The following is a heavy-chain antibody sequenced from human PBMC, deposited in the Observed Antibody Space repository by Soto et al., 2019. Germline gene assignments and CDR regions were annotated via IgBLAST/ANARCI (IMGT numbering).Heavy chain of an antibody. D-gene: IGHD5-18*01. CDR2: ISYSGST. V-gene: IGHV4-59*01. CDR3: ARGRGDTAMAWYY. CDR1: GGSISSYY. J-gene: IGHJ4*02. Sequence: QVQLQESGPGLVKPSETLSLTCTVSGGSISSYYWSWIRQSPGKGLEWIGYISYSGSTKYNHSLKSRVTISVETSKNQFSLKLSSVTAADTAVYYCARGRGDTAMAWYYWGQGTLVTVSS.